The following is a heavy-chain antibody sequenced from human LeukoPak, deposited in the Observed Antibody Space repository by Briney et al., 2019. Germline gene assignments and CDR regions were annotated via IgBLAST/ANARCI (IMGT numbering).Heavy chain of an antibody. Sequence: GGALRLSCAASGFTFSSYWMSWVRQAPGKGLEWAANIKQDGSEKYYVDSVKGRFTISRDNAKNSLYLQMNSLRAEDTAVYYCARDQTNGYFDWYYYYGMDVWGQGTTVTVSS. CDR2: IKQDGSEK. CDR3: ARDQTNGYFDWYYYYGMDV. CDR1: GFTFSSYW. V-gene: IGHV3-7*01. D-gene: IGHD3-9*01. J-gene: IGHJ6*02.